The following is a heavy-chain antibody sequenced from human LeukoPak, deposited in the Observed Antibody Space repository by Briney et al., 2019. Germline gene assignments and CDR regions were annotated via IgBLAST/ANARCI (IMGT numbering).Heavy chain of an antibody. V-gene: IGHV4-61*02. CDR3: ARVPLRTGAFDI. CDR2: IYTSGST. D-gene: IGHD3/OR15-3a*01. J-gene: IGHJ3*02. CDR1: GGSISSGSYY. Sequence: PSETLSLTCTVSGGSISSGSYYWSWIRQPAGKGLEWIGRIYTSGSTNYNPSLKSRVTISVDTSKNQFSLKLSSVTAADTAVYYCARVPLRTGAFDIWGQGTMVTVSS.